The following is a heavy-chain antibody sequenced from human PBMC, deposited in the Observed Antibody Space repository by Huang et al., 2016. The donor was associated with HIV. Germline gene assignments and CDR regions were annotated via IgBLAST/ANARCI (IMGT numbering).Heavy chain of an antibody. Sequence: QVQLVQSGAEVKKPGASVKVSCKVSGYTRTELSIHWVRQAPGKGLEWMGGFAPEHGETSYAQNFQGRVTMTEDTSTDTAYMELHSLRPEDTAVYYCAAGYDTYYDIWGQGTMVIASS. V-gene: IGHV1-24*01. J-gene: IGHJ3*02. CDR2: FAPEHGET. CDR1: GYTRTELS. D-gene: IGHD2-21*01. CDR3: AAGYDTYYDI.